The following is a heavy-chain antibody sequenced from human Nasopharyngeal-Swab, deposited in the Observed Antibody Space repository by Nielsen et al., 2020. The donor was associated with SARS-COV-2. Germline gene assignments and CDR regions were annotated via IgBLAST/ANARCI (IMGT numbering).Heavy chain of an antibody. CDR3: AVDGI. CDR2: IKQDGSEK. D-gene: IGHD5-24*01. CDR1: GFTFDDYA. J-gene: IGHJ3*02. Sequence: GGSLRLSCAASGFTFDDYAMHWVRQAPGKGLEWVANIKQDGSEKYYVDSVKGRFTISRDNAKNSLYLQMNSLRAEDTAVYYCAVDGIWGQGTMVTVSS. V-gene: IGHV3-7*01.